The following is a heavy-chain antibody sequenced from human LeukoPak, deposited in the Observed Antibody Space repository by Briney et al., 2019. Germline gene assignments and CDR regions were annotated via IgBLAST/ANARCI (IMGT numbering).Heavy chain of an antibody. J-gene: IGHJ4*02. D-gene: IGHD2-2*02. CDR3: AKDISCSSTSCYRAYYFDY. CDR2: ISGSGGST. CDR1: GFTFSSYA. V-gene: IGHV3-23*01. Sequence: GGSLRLSCAASGFTFSSYAMSWVRQAPGKGPEWVSAISGSGGSTYYADPEKGRFTFSRNNSKNTSYLQRNRPAAEDTAVYYCAKDISCSSTSCYRAYYFDYWGQGTLVTVSS.